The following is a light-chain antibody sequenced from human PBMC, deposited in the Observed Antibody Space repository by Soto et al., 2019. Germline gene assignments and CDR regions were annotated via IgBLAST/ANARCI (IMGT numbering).Light chain of an antibody. CDR1: QNVGSK. Sequence: EIVMTQSPASLSVSPGERATLSCRASQNVGSKLAWYQQKPGQAPRLLIYGASSRATGIPDRFSGSGSGTDFTLTISRLEPEDFAVYYCQQYGSSPWTFGQGTKVDIK. CDR3: QQYGSSPWT. CDR2: GAS. J-gene: IGKJ1*01. V-gene: IGKV3-20*01.